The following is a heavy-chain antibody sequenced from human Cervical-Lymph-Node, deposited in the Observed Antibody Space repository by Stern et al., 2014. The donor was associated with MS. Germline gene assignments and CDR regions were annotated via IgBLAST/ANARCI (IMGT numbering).Heavy chain of an antibody. CDR2: IWYDGSNK. CDR3: ARVLSGYDSPDY. V-gene: IGHV3-33*01. D-gene: IGHD5-12*01. Sequence: VHLVESGGGVVQPGRSLRLSCAASGFTFSSYGMHWVRQAPGKGLEWVAVIWYDGSNKYYADSVKGRFTISRDNSKNTLYLQMNSLRAEDTAVYYCARVLSGYDSPDYWGQGTLVTVSS. J-gene: IGHJ4*02. CDR1: GFTFSSYG.